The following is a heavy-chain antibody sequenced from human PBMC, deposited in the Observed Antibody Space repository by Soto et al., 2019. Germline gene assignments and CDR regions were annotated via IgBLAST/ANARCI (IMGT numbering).Heavy chain of an antibody. J-gene: IGHJ6*02. Sequence: QVQLQESGPGLVKPSQTLSLTCTVSGGSISSGGYYWSWIRQHPGKGLEWIGYIYYSGSTYYNPSLKSRVTISVDTSKNQFSLKLSSVTAADTAVYYCARTYSSSTSCYNPYYYYYGMDVWGQGTTVTVSS. V-gene: IGHV4-31*03. CDR3: ARTYSSSTSCYNPYYYYYGMDV. CDR1: GGSISSGGYY. CDR2: IYYSGST. D-gene: IGHD2-2*02.